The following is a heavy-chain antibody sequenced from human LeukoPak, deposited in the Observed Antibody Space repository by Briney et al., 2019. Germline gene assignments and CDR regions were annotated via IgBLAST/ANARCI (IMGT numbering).Heavy chain of an antibody. V-gene: IGHV1-2*02. Sequence: ASVKVSCKASGYTFTGYYMHWVRQAPGQGLEWMGWINPNSGGTNYAQKFQGRVTMTRDTSISTAYMELSRLRSDDTAVYCCARGKRVYDILTGYYSSSYWFDPWGQGTLVTVSS. CDR1: GYTFTGYY. CDR3: ARGKRVYDILTGYYSSSYWFDP. CDR2: INPNSGGT. J-gene: IGHJ5*02. D-gene: IGHD3-9*01.